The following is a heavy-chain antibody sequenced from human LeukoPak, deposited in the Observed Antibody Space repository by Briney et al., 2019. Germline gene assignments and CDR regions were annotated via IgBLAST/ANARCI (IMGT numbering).Heavy chain of an antibody. CDR3: AKEHSYGYYGWFDP. Sequence: GGSLRLSCAASGFTFSSYGMHWVRQAPGKGLEWVAVIWYGGSNKYYADSVKGRFTNSRDNSKNTLYLQMNSLRAEDTAVYYCAKEHSYGYYGWFDPWGQGTLVTVSS. J-gene: IGHJ5*02. CDR1: GFTFSSYG. V-gene: IGHV3-30*02. D-gene: IGHD5-18*01. CDR2: IWYGGSNK.